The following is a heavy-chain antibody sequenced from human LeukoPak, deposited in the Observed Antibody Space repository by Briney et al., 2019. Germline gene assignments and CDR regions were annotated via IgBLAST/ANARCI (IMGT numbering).Heavy chain of an antibody. CDR3: AKDVKRGSYHNNWFDP. CDR1: GFTFSSNA. V-gene: IGHV3-30*04. J-gene: IGHJ5*02. D-gene: IGHD1-26*01. CDR2: ISYDGSNK. Sequence: GGSLRLSCAASGFTFSSNAMHWVRQAPGKGLEWVAVISYDGSNKYYADSVKGRFTISRDNSKNTLYLQMNSLRAEDTAVYYCAKDVKRGSYHNNWFDPWGQGTRVTVSS.